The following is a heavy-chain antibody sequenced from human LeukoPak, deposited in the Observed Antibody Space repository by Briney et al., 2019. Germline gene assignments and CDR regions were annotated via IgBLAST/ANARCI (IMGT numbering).Heavy chain of an antibody. V-gene: IGHV4-59*12. D-gene: IGHD5-18*01. CDR1: GGSISSYY. J-gene: IGHJ6*03. CDR2: TYYSGST. CDR3: AREGGYTYGYTDYYFMDV. Sequence: SETLSLTCTVSGGSISSYYWSWIRQPPGKGLEWIGYTYYSGSTNYNPSLKSRVTISLDTSKNQFSLRLNSVTAADTAVYYCAREGGYTYGYTDYYFMDVWGKGTTVTISS.